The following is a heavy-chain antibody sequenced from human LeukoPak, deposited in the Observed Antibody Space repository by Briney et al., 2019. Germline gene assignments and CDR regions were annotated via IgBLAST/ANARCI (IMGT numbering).Heavy chain of an antibody. Sequence: GGSLRLSCAASGFTFDDYAMHWVRQAPGKGLEWVSLISWDGGSTYYADSVKGRFTISRDNSKNSLYLQMNSLRAEDTALYYCAKDTHPYCSGGSCYSPPWFDPWGQGTLVTVSS. D-gene: IGHD2-15*01. CDR2: ISWDGGST. CDR1: GFTFDDYA. CDR3: AKDTHPYCSGGSCYSPPWFDP. V-gene: IGHV3-43D*03. J-gene: IGHJ5*02.